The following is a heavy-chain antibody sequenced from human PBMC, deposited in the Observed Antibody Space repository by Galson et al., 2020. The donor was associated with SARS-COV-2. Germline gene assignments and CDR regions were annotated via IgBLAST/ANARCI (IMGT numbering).Heavy chain of an antibody. J-gene: IGHJ4*02. CDR1: GGSISSGSFY. Sequence: SETLSLTCTVSGGSISSGSFYWSWIRPPDGQGLEWNRRIYTSGSTNYNPSLQSRVTISIDTSKNQFSLELTSVTAADTAVYFCAYGVVAGTGYWGQGILVTVSS. D-gene: IGHD6-19*01. V-gene: IGHV4-61*02. CDR2: IYTSGST. CDR3: AYGVVAGTGY.